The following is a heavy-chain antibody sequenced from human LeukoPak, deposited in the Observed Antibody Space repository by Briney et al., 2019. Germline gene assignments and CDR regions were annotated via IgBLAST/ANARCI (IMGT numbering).Heavy chain of an antibody. CDR2: ISGSGGST. J-gene: IGHJ3*02. V-gene: IGHV3-23*01. CDR1: GFTFRSYA. Sequence: GGSLRLSCAASGFTFRSYAMHWVRQAPGKGLEWVSAISGSGGSTYYADSVKGRFTISRDNSKNTLYLQMNSLRAEDTAVYYCAKDSYSGSYYAFDIWGQGTMVTVSS. CDR3: AKDSYSGSYYAFDI. D-gene: IGHD1-26*01.